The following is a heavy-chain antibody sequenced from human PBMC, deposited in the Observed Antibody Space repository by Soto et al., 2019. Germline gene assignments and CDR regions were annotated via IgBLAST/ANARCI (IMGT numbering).Heavy chain of an antibody. V-gene: IGHV4-30-4*01. CDR2: IYYSGST. J-gene: IGHJ6*02. Sequence: SETLSLTCTVSGGSISSGDYYWSWIRQPPGKGLEWIGYIYYSGSTYYNPSLKSRVTISVDTSKNQFSLKLSSVTAADTAVYYCARGIVATWSNYYGMDVWGQGTTVTVS. CDR1: GGSISSGDYY. D-gene: IGHD5-12*01. CDR3: ARGIVATWSNYYGMDV.